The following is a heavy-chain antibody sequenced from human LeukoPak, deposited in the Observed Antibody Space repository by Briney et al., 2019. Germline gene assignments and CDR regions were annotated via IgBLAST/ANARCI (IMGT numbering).Heavy chain of an antibody. CDR1: GGSISGYY. D-gene: IGHD3-3*01. Sequence: SETLSLTCTVSGGSISGYYWSWSRQPPGKGVEWIGNLYYMRGAWYKSSLKSRVTTSVDTSRNEFSLKLNSVTAADTAVYYCTRLRWSPADAFEIWGQGTLVIVSS. CDR2: LYYMRGA. J-gene: IGHJ3*02. V-gene: IGHV4-59*08. CDR3: TRLRWSPADAFEI.